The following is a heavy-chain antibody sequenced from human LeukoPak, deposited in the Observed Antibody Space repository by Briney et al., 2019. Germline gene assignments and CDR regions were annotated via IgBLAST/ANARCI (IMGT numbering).Heavy chain of an antibody. CDR2: ISAYNGNT. Sequence: GASVKVSCKASGGTFSSYAISWVRQAPGQGLERMGWISAYNGNTNYTQKLQGRVTMTTDTSTSTAYMELRSLRSDDTAVYYCAREGIKHNSNWYYFDSWGQGTLVTVSS. J-gene: IGHJ4*02. V-gene: IGHV1-18*01. CDR1: GGTFSSYA. CDR3: AREGIKHNSNWYYFDS. D-gene: IGHD6-13*01.